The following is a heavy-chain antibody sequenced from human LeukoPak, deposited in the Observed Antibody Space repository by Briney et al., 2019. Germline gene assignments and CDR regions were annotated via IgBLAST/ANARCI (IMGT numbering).Heavy chain of an antibody. D-gene: IGHD6-19*01. CDR2: IFYSGST. V-gene: IGHV4-39*01. J-gene: IGHJ4*02. CDR1: GGSIGSGDSY. CDR3: ARTLGLAGKVFLDY. Sequence: PSETLSLTCTVSGGSIGSGDSYWDWIRQPPGKGLEWIGDIFYSGSTHYNPSLKGRVTISIDTSKNQFSLRLSSVTAADTAVYYCARTLGLAGKVFLDYWGQGTLVTVSS.